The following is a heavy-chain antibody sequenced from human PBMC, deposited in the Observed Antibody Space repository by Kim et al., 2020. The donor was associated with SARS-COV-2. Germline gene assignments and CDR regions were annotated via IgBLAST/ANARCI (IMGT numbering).Heavy chain of an antibody. V-gene: IGHV3-23*01. Sequence: SGKGRCTISRDNSNSTLYVQMNSLRAEDTAVYYCAKEGVRESSSGRYFDYWGQGTLVTVSS. D-gene: IGHD6-6*01. J-gene: IGHJ4*02. CDR3: AKEGVRESSSGRYFDY.